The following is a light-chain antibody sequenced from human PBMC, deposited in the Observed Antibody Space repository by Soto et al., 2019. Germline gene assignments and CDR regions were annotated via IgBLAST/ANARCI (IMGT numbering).Light chain of an antibody. J-gene: IGKJ2*01. CDR1: QSVSSSY. CDR2: DAS. Sequence: EIVLTQSPATLSLSPGERATLSCGASQSVSSSYLAWYQQKPGLAPRLLIYDASSRATGIPDRFSGSGSGPDFTLTISRLEPEDFAVYYCQQYGSSPPYTFGQGTKLEIK. CDR3: QQYGSSPPYT. V-gene: IGKV3D-20*01.